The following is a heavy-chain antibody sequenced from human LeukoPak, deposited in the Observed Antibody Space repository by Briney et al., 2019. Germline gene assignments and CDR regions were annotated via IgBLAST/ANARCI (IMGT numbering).Heavy chain of an antibody. J-gene: IGHJ4*02. CDR2: ISYDGSNK. Sequence: GRSLKLSCAAPGFTFSSYGMHWVRQAPGKGLEWVAVISYDGSNKYYADSVKGRFTISRDNSKNTLYLQMNSLRAEDTAVYYCAKTIGWSGYDFGGDYWGQGTLVTVSS. CDR1: GFTFSSYG. CDR3: AKTIGWSGYDFGGDY. V-gene: IGHV3-30*18. D-gene: IGHD5-12*01.